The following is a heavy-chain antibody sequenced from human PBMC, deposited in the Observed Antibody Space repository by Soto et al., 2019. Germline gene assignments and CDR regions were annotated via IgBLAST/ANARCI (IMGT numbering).Heavy chain of an antibody. CDR3: ARDLEVFGITMTPDAFDI. J-gene: IGHJ3*02. Sequence: SVKVSCKASGGTFSSYAISWVRQAPGQGLEWMGGIIPIFGTANYAQKFQGRVTITADESTSTAYMELSSLRSEDTAVYYCARDLEVFGITMTPDAFDISGQGTMVTVSS. CDR1: GGTFSSYA. D-gene: IGHD3-22*01. V-gene: IGHV1-69*13. CDR2: IIPIFGTA.